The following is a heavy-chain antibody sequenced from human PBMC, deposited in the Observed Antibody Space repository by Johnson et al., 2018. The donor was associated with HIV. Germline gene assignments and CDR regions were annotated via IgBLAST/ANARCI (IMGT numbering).Heavy chain of an antibody. CDR1: GFTFSSYW. J-gene: IGHJ3*02. V-gene: IGHV3-7*03. Sequence: MQLVESGGGLVQPGGSLRLSCAASGFTFSSYWMSWVRQAPGKGLEWVANIKQDGSEKYNVDSVKGRFIISRDNAKNSLYLQMNSLRAEDTAVYYCAKEDEWRRLGSAFEIWGHGTMVTVSS. D-gene: IGHD5-12*01. CDR2: IKQDGSEK. CDR3: AKEDEWRRLGSAFEI.